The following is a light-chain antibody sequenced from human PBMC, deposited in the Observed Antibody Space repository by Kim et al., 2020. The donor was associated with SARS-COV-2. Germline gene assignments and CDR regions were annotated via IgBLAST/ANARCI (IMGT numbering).Light chain of an antibody. CDR2: AAS. V-gene: IGKV1-39*01. Sequence: GDRVTITCRASQSIGTSLNWYQQKPGKAPKLLIYAASSLQSGVPSRFSGSGSGTDFTLTISSLQPEDFATYYCQQSSTFAQGTKLEI. J-gene: IGKJ2*01. CDR3: QQSST. CDR1: QSIGTS.